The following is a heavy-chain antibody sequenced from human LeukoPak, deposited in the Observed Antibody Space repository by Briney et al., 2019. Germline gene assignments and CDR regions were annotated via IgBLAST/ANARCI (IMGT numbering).Heavy chain of an antibody. CDR2: IYYSGST. CDR3: ARHGHRPDIVVVPALNWFDP. V-gene: IGHV4-39*01. D-gene: IGHD2-2*01. J-gene: IGHJ5*02. Sequence: SETLSLTCTVSGGSISSSSYYWGWIRQPPGKGLEWIGSIYYSGSTYYNPSLKSRVTISVDTSKNQFSLKLSSVTAADTAVYYCARHGHRPDIVVVPALNWFDPWGQGTLVTVSS. CDR1: GGSISSSSYY.